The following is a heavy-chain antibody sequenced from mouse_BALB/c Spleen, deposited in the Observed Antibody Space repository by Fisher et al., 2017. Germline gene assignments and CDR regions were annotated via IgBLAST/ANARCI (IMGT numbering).Heavy chain of an antibody. Sequence: KFKGKATLTVDKSSSTAYMELRSLTSEDSAVYYCARSDYYGSSWAMDYWGQGTSVTVSS. D-gene: IGHD1-1*01. CDR3: ARSDYYGSSWAMDY. J-gene: IGHJ4*01. V-gene: IGHV1-26*01.